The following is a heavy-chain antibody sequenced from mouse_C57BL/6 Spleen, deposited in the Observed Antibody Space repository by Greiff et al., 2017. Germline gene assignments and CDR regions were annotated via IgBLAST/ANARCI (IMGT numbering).Heavy chain of an antibody. D-gene: IGHD2-10*02. V-gene: IGHV1-9*01. Sequence: QVQLQQSGAELMKPGASVKLSCKATGYTFTGYWIEWVKQRPGHGLEWIGEILPGSGSTNYNEKFKGKATFTADTSSNTAYMQLSSLTTEDSAIYYCARGGLWEYGNYVWFAYWGQGTLVTVSA. CDR2: ILPGSGST. J-gene: IGHJ3*01. CDR1: GYTFTGYW. CDR3: ARGGLWEYGNYVWFAY.